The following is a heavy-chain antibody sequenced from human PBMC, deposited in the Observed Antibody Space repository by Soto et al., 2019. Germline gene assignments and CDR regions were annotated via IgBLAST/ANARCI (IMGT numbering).Heavy chain of an antibody. CDR3: ARAKGSSGYYPALFDY. CDR2: IYYSGST. Sequence: SETLSLTCTVSGGSISSGDSYWNWIRQTPGKGLEWIGHIYYSGSTYYNPSLKSRVTISVDTSKNQFSLKLSSVTAADTAVYYCARAKGSSGYYPALFDYWGQGTLVTVSS. V-gene: IGHV4-30-4*01. J-gene: IGHJ4*02. CDR1: GGSISSGDSY. D-gene: IGHD3-22*01.